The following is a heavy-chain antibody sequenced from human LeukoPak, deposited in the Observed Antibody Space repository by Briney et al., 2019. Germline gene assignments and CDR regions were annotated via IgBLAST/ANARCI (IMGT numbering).Heavy chain of an antibody. Sequence: PSETLSLTCTVSGDFINSALYFWTWIRQHPGVGLEWIGYTYYSGSTHYNPSLKSRVIISVDTSKNQFSLKLSSVTAADTAVYYCARAYCTSTRCPFDSWGQGTLVTVSS. J-gene: IGHJ4*02. CDR3: ARAYCTSTRCPFDS. CDR1: GDFINSALYF. CDR2: TYYSGST. D-gene: IGHD2-2*01. V-gene: IGHV4-31*03.